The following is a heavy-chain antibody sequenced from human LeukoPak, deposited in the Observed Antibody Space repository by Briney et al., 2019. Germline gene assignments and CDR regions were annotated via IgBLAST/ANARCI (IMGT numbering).Heavy chain of an antibody. J-gene: IGHJ4*02. V-gene: IGHV3-21*01. CDR3: ALESKGYGANDY. CDR2: ISSSSSYI. CDR1: GFTFSSYS. D-gene: IGHD4-23*01. Sequence: GGSLRLSCAASGFTFSSYSMNWVRQAPGKGLEWVSSISSSSSYIYYADSVKGRFTISRDNAKNSLYLQMNSRRAEDTAVYYCALESKGYGANDYWGQGTLVTVSS.